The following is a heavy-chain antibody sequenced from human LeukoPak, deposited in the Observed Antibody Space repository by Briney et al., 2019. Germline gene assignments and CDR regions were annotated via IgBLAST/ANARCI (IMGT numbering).Heavy chain of an antibody. D-gene: IGHD2-8*01. CDR3: AKALGYCTNGVCYPIYDY. CDR1: GFTFSSYA. J-gene: IGHJ4*02. CDR2: ISGSGGST. V-gene: IGHV3-23*01. Sequence: PGGSLRLSCAASGFTFSSYAMSWVRQAPGKGLEWVSAISGSGGSTYYADSVKGRFTISRDNSKNTLYLQMNSLRAEDTAVYYCAKALGYCTNGVCYPIYDYWGQGTLVTVSS.